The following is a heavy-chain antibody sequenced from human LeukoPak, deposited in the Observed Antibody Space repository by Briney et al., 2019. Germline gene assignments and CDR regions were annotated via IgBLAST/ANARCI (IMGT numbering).Heavy chain of an antibody. J-gene: IGHJ4*02. D-gene: IGHD3-3*01. CDR2: INPSSGGT. CDR1: GYTFTGYY. V-gene: IGHV1-2*02. CDR3: ARSQYYDFWSGYYTPY. Sequence: ASVKVSCKASGYTFTGYYMHWVRQAPGQGLEWMGWINPSSGGTNYAQKFQGRVTMTRDTSISTAYMGLSRLRSDDTAVYYCARSQYYDFWSGYYTPYWGQGTLVTVSS.